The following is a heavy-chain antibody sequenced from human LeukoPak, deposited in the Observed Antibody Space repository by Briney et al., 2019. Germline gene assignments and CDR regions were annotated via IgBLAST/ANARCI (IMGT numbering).Heavy chain of an antibody. D-gene: IGHD3-10*01. CDR2: ISYDGSNK. Sequence: GGSLRLSCAVSGFTFSSYGMHWVRQAPGKGLEWVAVISYDGSNKYCADSVKGRFTISRDNSKNTLYLQMNSLRAEDTAVYYCAKEWFGESYFDYWGQGTLVTVSS. J-gene: IGHJ4*02. CDR1: GFTFSSYG. V-gene: IGHV3-30*18. CDR3: AKEWFGESYFDY.